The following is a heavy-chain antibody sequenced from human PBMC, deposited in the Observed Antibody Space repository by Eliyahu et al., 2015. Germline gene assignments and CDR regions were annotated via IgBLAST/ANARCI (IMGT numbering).Heavy chain of an antibody. V-gene: IGHV1-58*01. D-gene: IGHD2-15*01. CDR3: AADHHCSGGSFPTCYYYYYGMDV. Sequence: QMQLVQSGPEVKKPGTSVKXSCKASGXXFTSSAXQWVRQARGQRLEWIGWIVVGSGNTNXAQKFQERVTITRDMSTSTAYMELSSLRSEDTAVYYCAADHHCSGGSFPTCYYYYYGMDVWGQGTTVTVSS. CDR2: IVVGSGNT. CDR1: GXXFTSSA. J-gene: IGHJ6*02.